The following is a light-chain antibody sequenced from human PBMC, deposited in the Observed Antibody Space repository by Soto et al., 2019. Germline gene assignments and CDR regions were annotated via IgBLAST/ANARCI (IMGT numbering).Light chain of an antibody. CDR3: RSYTSSSTEV. J-gene: IGLJ2*01. V-gene: IGLV2-14*01. CDR1: SSDFGGYNY. Sequence: QSALTQPASVSGSPGQSITISCTGTSSDFGGYNYVSWYQQNPGKAPKLIIYDVTHRPSGVSNRFSDSKSANTASLTISGLQAEDEADYYCRSYTSSSTEVFGGGTKLTVL. CDR2: DVT.